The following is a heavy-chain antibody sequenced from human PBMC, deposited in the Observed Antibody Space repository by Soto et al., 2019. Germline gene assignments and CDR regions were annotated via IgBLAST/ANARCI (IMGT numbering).Heavy chain of an antibody. V-gene: IGHV5-51*01. J-gene: IGHJ6*02. CDR1: GYSFTSYW. CDR2: IYPGDSDT. D-gene: IGHD6-13*01. CDR3: ARPSAAGKYYYGMDV. Sequence: GECLKISCKGSGYSFTSYWIGWVRQMPGKGLEWMGIIYPGDSDTRYSPSFQGQVTISADKSISTAYLQWSSLKASDTAMYYCARPSAAGKYYYGMDVWGQGTTVTVSS.